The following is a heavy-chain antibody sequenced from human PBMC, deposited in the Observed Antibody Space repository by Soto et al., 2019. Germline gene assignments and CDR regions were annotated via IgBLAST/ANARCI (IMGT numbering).Heavy chain of an antibody. CDR1: GDSFRASSIYY. CDR2: ISYSGAT. CDR3: ALTPPIEVAGPDF. D-gene: IGHD6-19*01. V-gene: IGHV4-39*01. J-gene: IGHJ4*02. Sequence: SETLSLTCSVSGDSFRASSIYYWGWIRQPPGKGLEWIASISYSGATFHNPSLKSRVIISTDKSKNQFSLHLSSVTAGDTAVYYCALTPPIEVAGPDFWGQGTLVTVSS.